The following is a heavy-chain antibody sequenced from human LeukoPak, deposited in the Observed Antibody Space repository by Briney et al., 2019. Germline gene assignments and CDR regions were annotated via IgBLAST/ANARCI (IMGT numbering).Heavy chain of an antibody. Sequence: ASVRVSCKASGYTFASYGISWVRQAPGQGLEWVGWISGYDDNRRFAESLQGRVIMTTDKFTSTAYMELTSLTSGDTAMYYCARDTALISTPGGPDFWGQGTLVTVSS. V-gene: IGHV1-18*01. D-gene: IGHD6-13*01. CDR3: ARDTALISTPGGPDF. CDR1: GYTFASYG. CDR2: ISGYDDNR. J-gene: IGHJ4*02.